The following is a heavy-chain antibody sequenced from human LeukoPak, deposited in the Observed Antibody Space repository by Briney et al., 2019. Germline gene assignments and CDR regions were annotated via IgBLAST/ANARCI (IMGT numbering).Heavy chain of an antibody. D-gene: IGHD3-16*01. V-gene: IGHV3-7*05. CDR2: IKEDGGEI. CDR3: AKGGNLDYVWGRIPSY. J-gene: IGHJ4*02. Sequence: GGSLRLSCAASGITFSRSWMSWVRQAPGKGLEWVAFIKEDGGEIFYVDSVKGRFTVSRDNAENFLYLQMNSLRAEDTAVYYCAKGGNLDYVWGRIPSYWGQGTLVTVSS. CDR1: GITFSRSW.